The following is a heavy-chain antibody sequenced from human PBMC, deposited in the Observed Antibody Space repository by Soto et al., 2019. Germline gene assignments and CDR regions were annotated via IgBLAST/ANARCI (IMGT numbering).Heavy chain of an antibody. V-gene: IGHV3-13*01. CDR2: IGTAGDT. Sequence: GGSLRLSCAASGFTFSSYDMHWVRQATGKGLEWVSAIGTAGDTYYPGSVKGRFTISRENAKNSLYLQMNSLRAGDTAVYYCARATESGRFTNFDYWGQGTLVTVSS. D-gene: IGHD3-10*01. CDR1: GFTFSSYD. CDR3: ARATESGRFTNFDY. J-gene: IGHJ4*02.